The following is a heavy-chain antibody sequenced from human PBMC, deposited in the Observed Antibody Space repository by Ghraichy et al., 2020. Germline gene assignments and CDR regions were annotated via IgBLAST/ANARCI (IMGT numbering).Heavy chain of an antibody. J-gene: IGHJ3*02. V-gene: IGHV4-34*01. Sequence: SETLSLTCAVYGGSFSGYYWSWIRQPPGKGLEWIGEINHSGSTNYNPSLKSRVTISVDTSKNQFSLKLSSVTAADTAVYYCAGVGDGAYSSGWYGPMAFDIWGQGTMVTVSS. CDR3: AGVGDGAYSSGWYGPMAFDI. D-gene: IGHD6-19*01. CDR1: GGSFSGYY. CDR2: INHSGST.